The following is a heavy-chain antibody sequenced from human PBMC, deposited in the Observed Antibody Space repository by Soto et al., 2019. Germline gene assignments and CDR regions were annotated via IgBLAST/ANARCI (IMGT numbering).Heavy chain of an antibody. CDR2: IYYSGST. Sequence: SETLSLTCPVSGGSISSSSYYWGWIRQPPGKGLEWIGSIYYSGSTYYNPSLKSRVTISVDTSKNQFSLKLSSVTAADTAVYYCARVRGEDIVVVPAANAEGYYYYMDVWGKGTTVTVSS. CDR3: ARVRGEDIVVVPAANAEGYYYYMDV. CDR1: GGSISSSSYY. J-gene: IGHJ6*03. V-gene: IGHV4-39*01. D-gene: IGHD2-2*01.